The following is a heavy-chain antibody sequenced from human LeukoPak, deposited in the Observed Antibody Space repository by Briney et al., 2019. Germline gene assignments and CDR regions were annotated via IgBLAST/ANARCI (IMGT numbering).Heavy chain of an antibody. CDR2: ISGSGDNT. V-gene: IGHV3-23*01. CDR1: GFTFSNYA. D-gene: IGHD3-22*01. J-gene: IGHJ4*02. CDR3: AKVVDYYDSLDYFDY. Sequence: GGSLRFSCAASGFTFSNYAMSWVRQAPGKGLEWVSAISGSGDNTYYADSVKGRFTVSRDNSKNTLYVQMKSLRAEDTAVYYCAKVVDYYDSLDYFDYWGQGTLVTVSS.